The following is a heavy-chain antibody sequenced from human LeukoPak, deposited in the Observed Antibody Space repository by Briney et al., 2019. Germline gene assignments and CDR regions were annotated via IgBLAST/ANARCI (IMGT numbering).Heavy chain of an antibody. CDR2: IYYSRST. J-gene: IGHJ4*02. Sequence: SETLSLTCTVSGGSISSGGYYWSWIRQHPGKGLEWIGYIYYSRSTYYSPSLKSRVTISVDTSKNQFSLKLSSVTAADTAVYYCARGLYDYVWGSYRPLDYWGQGTLVTVSS. CDR1: GGSISSGGYY. D-gene: IGHD3-16*02. CDR3: ARGLYDYVWGSYRPLDY. V-gene: IGHV4-31*03.